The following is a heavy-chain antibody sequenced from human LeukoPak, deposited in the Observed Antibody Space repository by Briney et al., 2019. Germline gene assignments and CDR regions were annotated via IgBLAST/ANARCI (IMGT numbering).Heavy chain of an antibody. CDR2: IKQDGSEK. V-gene: IGHV3-7*01. CDR1: GFTFSNYW. J-gene: IGHJ6*02. D-gene: IGHD1-26*01. CDR3: ASTVGRTDYYYDMDV. Sequence: GGSLRLSCAASGFTFSNYWMNWVRQAPGKGLEWVANIKQDGSEKYYADSVKGRFTISRDNSKNTLYLQMNSLRAEDTAVYYCASTVGRTDYYYDMDVWGQGTTVTVSS.